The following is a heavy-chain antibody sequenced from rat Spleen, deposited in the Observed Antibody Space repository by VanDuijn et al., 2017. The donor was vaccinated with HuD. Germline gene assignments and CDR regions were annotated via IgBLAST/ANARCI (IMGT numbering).Heavy chain of an antibody. J-gene: IGHJ2*01. D-gene: IGHD1-3*01. V-gene: IGHV2-47*01. Sequence: QVQLKESGPGLVQPSQTLSLTCTVSGLSLTSNSVSWIRQPPGKGLEWIGVIWNHGGTDYNSAIKSRLSISRDTSKSQVFLKMNSLQTEDTAMYFCARLTIGSWGQGVMVTVSS. CDR3: ARLTIGS. CDR1: GLSLTSNS. CDR2: IWNHGGT.